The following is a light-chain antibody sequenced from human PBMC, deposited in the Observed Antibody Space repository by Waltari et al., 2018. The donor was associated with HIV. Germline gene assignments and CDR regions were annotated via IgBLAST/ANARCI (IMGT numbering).Light chain of an antibody. CDR1: SSDLGTYNY. CDR3: SSYTSSSTPVV. J-gene: IGLJ2*01. V-gene: IGLV2-14*01. CDR2: YVS. Sequence: SALNPPDSVSGSPGTSITISCTGTSSDLGTYNYGSWYQQHPGKAPQLMIYYVSNRPSGVSNRFSGSKSGNTASLTISGLQAEDEADYYCSSYTSSSTPVVFGGGTKLTVL.